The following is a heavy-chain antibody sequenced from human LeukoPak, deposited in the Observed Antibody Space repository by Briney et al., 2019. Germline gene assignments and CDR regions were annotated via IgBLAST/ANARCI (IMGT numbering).Heavy chain of an antibody. CDR1: GGSISSSSYY. J-gene: IGHJ4*02. Sequence: SETLSLTCTVSGGSISSSSYYWGWIRPPPGKGLEWIGSIYYSGSTYYNPSLKSRVTISVDTSKNQFSLKLSSVTAADTAVYYCASYYYDSSGFDYWGQGTLVTVSS. V-gene: IGHV4-39*01. D-gene: IGHD3-22*01. CDR3: ASYYYDSSGFDY. CDR2: IYYSGST.